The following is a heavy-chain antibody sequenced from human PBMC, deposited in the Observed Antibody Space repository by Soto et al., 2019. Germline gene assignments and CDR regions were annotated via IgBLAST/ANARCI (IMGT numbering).Heavy chain of an antibody. CDR1: GYTFTSYY. CDR3: ARDYTQSGYDKSNFDY. J-gene: IGHJ4*02. CDR2: INPSGGST. V-gene: IGHV1-46*01. Sequence: GASVKVSCKASGYTFTSYYMHWVRQAPGQGLEWMGIINPSGGSTSYAQKFQGRVTMTRDTSTSTVYMELSSLRSEDTAVYYCARDYTQSGYDKSNFDYWGQGTLVTVSS. D-gene: IGHD5-12*01.